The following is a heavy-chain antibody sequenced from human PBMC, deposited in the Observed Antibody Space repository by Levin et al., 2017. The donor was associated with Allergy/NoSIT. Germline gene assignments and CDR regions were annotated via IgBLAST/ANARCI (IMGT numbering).Heavy chain of an antibody. CDR1: GFTFFRSW. CDR3: ARDPYDNGGFGAFDV. CDR2: INPDGSEE. Sequence: GESLKISCAASGFTFFRSWMTWVRQAPGKGLEWVANINPDGSEEVYVNYLKGRFTISRDNSKNSLYLQMNSLRADDTAVYYCARDPYDNGGFGAFDVWGQGTMVTVSS. D-gene: IGHD3-22*01. J-gene: IGHJ3*01. V-gene: IGHV3-7*01.